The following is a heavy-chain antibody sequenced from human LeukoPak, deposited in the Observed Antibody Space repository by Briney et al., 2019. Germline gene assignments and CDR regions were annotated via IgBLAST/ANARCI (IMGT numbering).Heavy chain of an antibody. J-gene: IGHJ5*02. V-gene: IGHV3-74*01. D-gene: IGHD2-2*01. CDR3: VRGALRDCSYTSCTRGNWFDP. Sequence: GGSLRLSCAASGFTFSSHWMHWVRQAPEKGLVGVSHINAVGSATYYAASVKGRFTISRDNARNTLYLQMHSLTAEDTGVYYCVRGALRDCSYTSCTRGNWFDPWGQGTLVTVSS. CDR1: GFTFSSHW. CDR2: INAVGSAT.